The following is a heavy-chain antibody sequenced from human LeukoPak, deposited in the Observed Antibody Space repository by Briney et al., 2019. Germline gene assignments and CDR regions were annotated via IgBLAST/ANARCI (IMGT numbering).Heavy chain of an antibody. CDR2: IYSGGTT. CDR1: GFTVSSNY. Sequence: GGSLRLSCAASGFTVSSNYMSWVRQAPGKGLEWVSVIYSGGTTYYADSVKGRFTTSRDNSKNTLHLQMNSLRAEDTAVYYCARDQYSYAHAAHWGQGTLVTVSS. J-gene: IGHJ4*02. V-gene: IGHV3-66*01. CDR3: ARDQYSYAHAAH. D-gene: IGHD5-18*01.